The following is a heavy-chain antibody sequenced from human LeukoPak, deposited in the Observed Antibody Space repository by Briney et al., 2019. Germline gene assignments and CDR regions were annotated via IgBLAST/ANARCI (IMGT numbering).Heavy chain of an antibody. CDR3: ARDYSEVGSGYYRDY. J-gene: IGHJ4*02. CDR2: IGGAGGDI. D-gene: IGHD3-22*01. Sequence: PGGSLRLSCAASGFSFNNYAMVWVRQTPGKGLEWVSVIGGAGGDIHCADSVKDRFSISRDNSKNTLYLQMNSLRAEDTAVYYCARDYSEVGSGYYRDYWGQGTLVTVSS. V-gene: IGHV3-23*01. CDR1: GFSFNNYA.